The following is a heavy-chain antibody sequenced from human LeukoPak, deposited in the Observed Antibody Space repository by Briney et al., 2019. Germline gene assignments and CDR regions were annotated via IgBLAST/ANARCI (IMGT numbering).Heavy chain of an antibody. Sequence: SETLSLTCTVSGGSISSYYWSWIRQPPGKGLEWIGYIYYSGSTNYNPSLKSRVTISVDTSKNQFSLKLSSVTAADTAVYYCARARYYYDSSGSYYFDYWGQGTLVTASS. CDR2: IYYSGST. J-gene: IGHJ4*02. D-gene: IGHD3-22*01. V-gene: IGHV4-59*01. CDR3: ARARYYYDSSGSYYFDY. CDR1: GGSISSYY.